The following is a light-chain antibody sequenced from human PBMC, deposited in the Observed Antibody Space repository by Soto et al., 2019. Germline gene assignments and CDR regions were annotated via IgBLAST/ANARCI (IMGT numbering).Light chain of an antibody. CDR3: QQSYSTTWT. V-gene: IGKV1-39*01. CDR1: KGISTY. CDR2: AAS. Sequence: GHIVTISCRASKGISTYLNWYQQRPWKAPKLLIYAASSLQSGVPSRFIGSGSETHFTLTISSLQPEDFATSSCQQSYSTTWTFGQGTKVDIK. J-gene: IGKJ1*01.